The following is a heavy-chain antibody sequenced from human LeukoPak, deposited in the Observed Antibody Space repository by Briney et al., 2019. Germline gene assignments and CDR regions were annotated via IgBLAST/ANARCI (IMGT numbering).Heavy chain of an antibody. CDR1: GFTFSSYW. CDR2: INSDGSST. V-gene: IGHV3-74*01. J-gene: IGHJ4*02. Sequence: PGGSLRLSCAASGFTFSSYWMHWVRQAPGQGQVWVSRINSDGSSTRYADSVKGRFTNSRDNAKNTLYLQMNSLRAEDTAVYYCAKGQEVGAVAPLPFDYWGQGTLATVSS. CDR3: AKGQEVGAVAPLPFDY. D-gene: IGHD6-19*01.